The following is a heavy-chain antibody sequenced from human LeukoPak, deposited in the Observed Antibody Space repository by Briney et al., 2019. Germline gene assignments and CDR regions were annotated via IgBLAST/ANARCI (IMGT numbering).Heavy chain of an antibody. V-gene: IGHV3-48*03. CDR2: ISGSGSTI. CDR1: GFTFSSYE. J-gene: IGHJ3*01. D-gene: IGHD3-16*02. CDR3: ARDIELST. Sequence: QPGGSLRLSCAASGFTFSSYEMNWVRQAPGKGLEWVSYISGSGSTIHYADSVKGRFTISRDNSKDTVYLQMNSLRAEDTAIFYCARDIELSTWGPGTMVTVSS.